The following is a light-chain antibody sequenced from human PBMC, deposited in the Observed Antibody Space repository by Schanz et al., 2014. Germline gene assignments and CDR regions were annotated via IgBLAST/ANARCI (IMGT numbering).Light chain of an antibody. CDR1: SSDVGGYNY. J-gene: IGLJ2*01. CDR3: SSYTSSSPRVV. V-gene: IGLV2-14*01. Sequence: QSALTQPASVSGSPGQSITISCTGTSSDVGGYNYVSWYQQHPGKAPKLMIYDVSNRPSGVSNRFSGSKSGNTASLTSSGLQAEDDADYYCSSYTSSSPRVVFGGGTKLTVL. CDR2: DVS.